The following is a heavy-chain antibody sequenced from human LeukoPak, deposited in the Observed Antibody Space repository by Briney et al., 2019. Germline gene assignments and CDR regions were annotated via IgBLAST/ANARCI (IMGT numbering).Heavy chain of an antibody. Sequence: PGRSLRLSCAASGFTFSSYAMHWVRQAPGKGLEWVAVISYDGSNKYYADSVKGRFTISRDNSKNTLYLQMNSLRAEDTAVYYCARDLSVVPAAMDRWGQGTLVTVSS. V-gene: IGHV3-30-3*01. CDR1: GFTFSSYA. J-gene: IGHJ5*02. D-gene: IGHD2-2*01. CDR3: ARDLSVVPAAMDR. CDR2: ISYDGSNK.